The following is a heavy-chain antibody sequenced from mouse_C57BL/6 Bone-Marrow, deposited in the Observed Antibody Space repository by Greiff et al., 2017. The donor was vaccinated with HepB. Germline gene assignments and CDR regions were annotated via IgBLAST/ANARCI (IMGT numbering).Heavy chain of an antibody. Sequence: DVQLVESGGGLVQPGGSLSLSCAASGFTFTDYYMSWVRQPPGKALEWLGFIRNKANGYTTEYSASVKGRFTISRDNSQSILYRQMNALRAEDSATYYCARHNWDGYFDVWGTGTTVTVSS. CDR1: GFTFTDYY. V-gene: IGHV7-3*01. CDR2: IRNKANGYTT. J-gene: IGHJ1*03. D-gene: IGHD4-1*02. CDR3: ARHNWDGYFDV.